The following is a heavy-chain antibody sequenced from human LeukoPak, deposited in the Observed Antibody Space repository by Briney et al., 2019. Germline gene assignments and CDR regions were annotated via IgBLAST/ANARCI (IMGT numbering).Heavy chain of an antibody. Sequence: PGRSLRLSCAASGFTFDDYAMHWVRQAPGKGLEWVSGISWNSGSIGYADSVKGRFTISRDNAKNSLYLQMNSLRAEDTALYYCAEDNGEAVAGTFDYWGQGTLVTVSS. D-gene: IGHD6-19*01. CDR3: AEDNGEAVAGTFDY. CDR2: ISWNSGSI. V-gene: IGHV3-9*01. CDR1: GFTFDDYA. J-gene: IGHJ4*02.